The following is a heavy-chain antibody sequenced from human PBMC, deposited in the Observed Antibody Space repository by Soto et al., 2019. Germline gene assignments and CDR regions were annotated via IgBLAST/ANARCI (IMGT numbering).Heavy chain of an antibody. D-gene: IGHD4-17*01. CDR3: ARAAPYGDYVLGY. Sequence: GGSLRPSCAPPGFTSSGYAMHWFPQAPGKGLEYVSAISSNGGSTYYANSVKGRFTISRDNSKNTLYLQMGSLRAEDMAVYYCARAAPYGDYVLGYWGQGTLVTVSS. CDR1: GFTSSGYA. CDR2: ISSNGGST. V-gene: IGHV3-64*01. J-gene: IGHJ4*02.